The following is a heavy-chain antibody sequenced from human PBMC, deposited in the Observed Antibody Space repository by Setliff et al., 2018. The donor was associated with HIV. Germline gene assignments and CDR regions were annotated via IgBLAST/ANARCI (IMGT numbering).Heavy chain of an antibody. V-gene: IGHV3-33*06. CDR2: IWYDGGNK. CDR1: GFTFSSYG. Sequence: GGSLRLSCAASGFTFSSYGMHWVRQAPGKGLEWVAVIWYDGGNKYYADSVKGRFTISRDNSKNTLYLQMNSLRAEDTAVYYCAKAVGGGYAGYFDYWGQGTLVTVSS. CDR3: AKAVGGGYAGYFDY. D-gene: IGHD5-12*01. J-gene: IGHJ4*02.